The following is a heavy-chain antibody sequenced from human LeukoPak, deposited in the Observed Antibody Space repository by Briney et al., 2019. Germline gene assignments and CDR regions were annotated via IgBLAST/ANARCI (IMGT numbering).Heavy chain of an antibody. CDR1: GYTFTSYY. J-gene: IGHJ6*03. CDR2: INPSGGST. V-gene: IGHV1-46*01. D-gene: IGHD3-22*01. Sequence: VKVSCKASGYTFTSYYMHWVRQAPGQGLEWMGIINPSGGSTSYAQKFQGRVTITRNTSISTAYMELSSLRSEDTAVYYCARGPGVVTWEYYYYMDVWGKGTTVTVSS. CDR3: ARGPGVVTWEYYYYMDV.